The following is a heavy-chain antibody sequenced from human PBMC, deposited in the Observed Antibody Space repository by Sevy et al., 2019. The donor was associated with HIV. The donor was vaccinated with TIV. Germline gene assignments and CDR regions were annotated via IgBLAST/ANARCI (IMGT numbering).Heavy chain of an antibody. CDR2: ISAYNGNT. CDR3: ARPIHIVVVPAANYYYGMDV. J-gene: IGHJ6*02. V-gene: IGHV1-18*01. Sequence: ASVKVSCKASGYTFTSYGISWVRQAPGQGLEWMGWISAYNGNTNYPQKLQGRVTMTTDTSTSTAYMELRSLRSDDTAVYYCARPIHIVVVPAANYYYGMDVWGQGTTVTVSS. D-gene: IGHD2-2*01. CDR1: GYTFTSYG.